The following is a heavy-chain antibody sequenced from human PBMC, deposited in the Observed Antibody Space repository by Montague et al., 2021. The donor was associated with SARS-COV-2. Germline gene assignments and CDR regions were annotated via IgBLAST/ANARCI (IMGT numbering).Heavy chain of an antibody. D-gene: IGHD2-21*02. CDR1: GFTFDDYA. CDR3: AKGMEVVVTANLDY. CDR2: ISWNSGSI. V-gene: IGHV3-9*01. Sequence: SLRLSCAASGFTFDDYAMHWVWQAPGKGLEWVSGISWNSGSIGYADSVKGRFTISRDNAKNSLYLQMNSLRAEDTALYYYAKGMEVVVTANLDYWGQGTLVTVSS. J-gene: IGHJ4*02.